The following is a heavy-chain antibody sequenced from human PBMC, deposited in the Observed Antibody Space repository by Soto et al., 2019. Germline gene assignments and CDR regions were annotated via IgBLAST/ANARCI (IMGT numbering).Heavy chain of an antibody. J-gene: IGHJ6*02. V-gene: IGHV4-30-4*01. Sequence: QVQLQESGPGLVKPSQTLSLTCSISVASISRDDYYWSWFRQPPGKGLEWIGYISYSGSTYYNPSLKSRITISVDTSKTQFSLILSSVTAADTAVFYCAREVNNYYGMDVWDQGTTVTVSS. CDR2: ISYSGST. CDR3: AREVNNYYGMDV. CDR1: VASISRDDYY.